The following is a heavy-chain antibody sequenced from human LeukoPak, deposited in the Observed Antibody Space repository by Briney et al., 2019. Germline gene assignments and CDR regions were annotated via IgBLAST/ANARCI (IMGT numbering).Heavy chain of an antibody. CDR3: ARAYSGYENYYYCYYMDV. CDR2: INWNGGNT. V-gene: IGHV3-20*04. J-gene: IGHJ6*03. D-gene: IGHD5-12*01. Sequence: GGSLRLSCAASGFTFDDYGMSWVRQAPGKGLDWVSGINWNGGNTGYADSVKGRFTISRDNAKNSLYLQMNSLRAEDTALYYCARAYSGYENYYYCYYMDVWGKGTTVTVSS. CDR1: GFTFDDYG.